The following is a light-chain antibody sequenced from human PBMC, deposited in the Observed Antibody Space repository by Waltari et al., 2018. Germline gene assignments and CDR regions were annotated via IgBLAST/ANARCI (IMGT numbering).Light chain of an antibody. V-gene: IGLV2-23*02. Sequence: ALTQPASLSGSPGQSITISCTAVNSNVDILHLVSWYQHHPGRNPRLLIYEISQRPSGISNRFSGSKSGNTASLTISGLQPEDEADYFCCSFAGYGIYVFGSGTQVSVL. CDR2: EIS. J-gene: IGLJ1*01. CDR1: NSNVDILHL. CDR3: CSFAGYGIYV.